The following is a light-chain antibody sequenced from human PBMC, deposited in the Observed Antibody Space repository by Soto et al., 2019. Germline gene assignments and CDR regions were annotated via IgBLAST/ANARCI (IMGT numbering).Light chain of an antibody. CDR1: QSISIY. V-gene: IGKV1-39*01. CDR3: QQSYRTVIT. Sequence: DIRMTQSPSSLSVSVGDSVTITCRASQSISIYLNWYQQKPGKAPKLLISGASTLQSGVPSRFSGGGSGTDFTLTISSLQPEDFATYYCQQSYRTVITFGQGTRLEIK. CDR2: GAS. J-gene: IGKJ5*01.